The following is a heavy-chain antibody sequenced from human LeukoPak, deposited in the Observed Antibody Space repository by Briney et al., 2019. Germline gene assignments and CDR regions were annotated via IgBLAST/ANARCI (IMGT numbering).Heavy chain of an antibody. J-gene: IGHJ4*02. CDR3: AKRYFGNYYFDS. D-gene: IGHD3-9*01. CDR1: GFTFNTYA. CDR2: ISGSGDST. Sequence: GGSLRLSCAASGFTFNTYAMSWVRQAPGKGLEWVSAISGSGDSTYYADSVKGRSTISRDNSKNTLYLQMNSLRAEDTAVYYCAKRYFGNYYFDSWGQGTLVTVSS. V-gene: IGHV3-23*01.